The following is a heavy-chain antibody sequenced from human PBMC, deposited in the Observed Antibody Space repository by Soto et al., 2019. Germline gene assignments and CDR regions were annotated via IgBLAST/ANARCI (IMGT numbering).Heavy chain of an antibody. CDR3: ARWSYLDY. CDR1: GFSFGSYA. D-gene: IGHD3-3*01. J-gene: IGHJ4*02. Sequence: GGSLRLSCAASGFSFGSYALSWVRQAPGKGLEWVSTISGSDGKTFYADSVKGRFSISRDTSQSTLYLQMNSLGADDTAMYYCARWSYLDYWGQSTRVTVSS. CDR2: ISGSDGKT. V-gene: IGHV3-23*01.